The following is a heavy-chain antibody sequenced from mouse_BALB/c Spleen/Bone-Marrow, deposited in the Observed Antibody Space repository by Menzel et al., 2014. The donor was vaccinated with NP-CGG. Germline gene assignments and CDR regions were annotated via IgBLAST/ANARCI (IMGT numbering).Heavy chain of an antibody. Sequence: EVKLVESGGGLVQPGGSLRLSCAASGFTFSSYGMSWVRQTPDKRLEMIATINVNGDTTHHPDSVKGRFTISRDNVKNTLYLQMSSLKSEDTAMYYCARGYDYSSWFAYWGQGTLVTVSA. CDR3: ARGYDYSSWFAY. CDR2: INVNGDTT. V-gene: IGHV5-6-3*01. D-gene: IGHD2-4*01. J-gene: IGHJ3*01. CDR1: GFTFSSYG.